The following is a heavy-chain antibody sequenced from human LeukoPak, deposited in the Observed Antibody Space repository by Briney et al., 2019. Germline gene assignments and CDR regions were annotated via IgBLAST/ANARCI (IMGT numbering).Heavy chain of an antibody. J-gene: IGHJ4*02. CDR3: ARDQSRDIRVDFDY. V-gene: IGHV1-3*01. CDR2: IDGGNGDT. Sequence: ASVKVSCKASGGTFSSYAISWVRQAPGQGLEWMGWIDGGNGDTRLSQKFQDRVSFTRDTFATTAYMELTSLRSEDTAVYYCARDQSRDIRVDFDYWGQGTLVTVSS. D-gene: IGHD2-15*01. CDR1: GGTFSSYA.